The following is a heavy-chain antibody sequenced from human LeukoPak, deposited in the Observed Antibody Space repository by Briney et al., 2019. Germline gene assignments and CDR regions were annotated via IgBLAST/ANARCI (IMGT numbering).Heavy chain of an antibody. D-gene: IGHD6-13*01. CDR3: AKDLSSWLPGVFDY. CDR2: MSYGGRNK. CDR1: GFTFSSYA. Sequence: GGSLRLSCAASGFTFSSYAMHWVRQAPGKGLEWVAVMSYGGRNKFYADSVRGRFTISRDNSKNTLYLQMNSLRAEDTAVYYCAKDLSSWLPGVFDYWGQGTLVTVSS. V-gene: IGHV3-30*04. J-gene: IGHJ4*02.